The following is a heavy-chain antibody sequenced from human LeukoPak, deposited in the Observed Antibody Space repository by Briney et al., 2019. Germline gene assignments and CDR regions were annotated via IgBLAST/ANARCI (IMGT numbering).Heavy chain of an antibody. Sequence: SETLSLTCSVSGYSISSGYYWGWIRQPPGKGLEWIGTIYHSGSTYYNPSLKSRVTISVDTSKNQFSLKLSSVTAADTAVYYCARVGVGYYFDSSGYPLYYFDYWGQGTLVTVSS. CDR2: IYHSGST. CDR1: GYSISSGYY. V-gene: IGHV4-38-2*02. D-gene: IGHD3-22*01. CDR3: ARVGVGYYFDSSGYPLYYFDY. J-gene: IGHJ4*02.